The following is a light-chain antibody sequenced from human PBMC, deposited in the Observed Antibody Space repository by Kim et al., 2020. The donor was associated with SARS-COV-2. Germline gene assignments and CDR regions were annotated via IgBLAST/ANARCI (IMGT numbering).Light chain of an antibody. Sequence: VGLGQTVRITCQGDSLRSYYATWYQQKPGQAPIVVIYGKNNRPSGIPDRFSGSSSGNTASLTITGTQAGDEADYYCNSRDSNDNVVFGGGTQLTGL. CDR3: NSRDSNDNVV. J-gene: IGLJ2*01. CDR1: SLRSYY. V-gene: IGLV3-19*01. CDR2: GKN.